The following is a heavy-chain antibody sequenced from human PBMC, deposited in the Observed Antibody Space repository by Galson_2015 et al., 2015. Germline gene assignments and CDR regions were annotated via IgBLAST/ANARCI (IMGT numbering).Heavy chain of an antibody. J-gene: IGHJ4*02. Sequence: SLRLSCAASGFTFSSYAMHWVRPAPGKGLEWVAVISYDGSNKYYADSVKGRCTISRDNSKNTMYLQMNSLRAEDTAVYYCARSIVGASPQVLGYCGEATLVAVSS. D-gene: IGHD1-26*01. V-gene: IGHV3-30-3*01. CDR1: GFTFSSYA. CDR3: ARSIVGASPQVLGY. CDR2: ISYDGSNK.